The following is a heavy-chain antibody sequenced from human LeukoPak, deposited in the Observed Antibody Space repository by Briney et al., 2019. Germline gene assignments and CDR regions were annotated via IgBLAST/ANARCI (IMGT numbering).Heavy chain of an antibody. CDR1: GYIFTSYG. CDR3: ARGYSSGWLAFDS. J-gene: IGHJ4*02. CDR2: ISAYNGDT. Sequence: ASVKVSCKASGYIFTSYGISWMRQAPGQGLEWMGWISAYNGDTNYAQGFQGRVTMTTDTSTSTAYMELRSLISDDTAVYYCARGYSSGWLAFDSWGQGTRATVSS. V-gene: IGHV1-18*01. D-gene: IGHD6-19*01.